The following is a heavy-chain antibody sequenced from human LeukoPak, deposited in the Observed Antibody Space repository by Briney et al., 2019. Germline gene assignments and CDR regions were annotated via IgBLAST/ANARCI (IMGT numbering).Heavy chain of an antibody. V-gene: IGHV4-59*01. D-gene: IGHD3-22*01. J-gene: IGHJ4*02. CDR3: AVHYYDSSGFVVGDY. Sequence: SETLSLTCAVSGGSINNYYWSWIRQPPGKGLEWIGYIYDSGSTNYNPSLKSRVTTSLDTSKNQVSLELSSVTAADTAVYYCAVHYYDSSGFVVGDYWGQGTLVTVSS. CDR1: GGSINNYY. CDR2: IYDSGST.